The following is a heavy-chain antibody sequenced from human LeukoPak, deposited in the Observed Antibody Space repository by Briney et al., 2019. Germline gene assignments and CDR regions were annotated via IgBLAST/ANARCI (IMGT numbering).Heavy chain of an antibody. Sequence: TGGSLRLSCAATGFSFSSNYMSWVRQAPGKGVEWVSVIYSGGSTYYADSVKGRFAISRDNSKNTLYLQMNSLRAEDTAVYYCARESTSDWDYVGHWGQGTLVTVSS. CDR3: ARESTSDWDYVGH. CDR1: GFSFSSNY. J-gene: IGHJ4*02. D-gene: IGHD3/OR15-3a*01. V-gene: IGHV3-53*01. CDR2: IYSGGST.